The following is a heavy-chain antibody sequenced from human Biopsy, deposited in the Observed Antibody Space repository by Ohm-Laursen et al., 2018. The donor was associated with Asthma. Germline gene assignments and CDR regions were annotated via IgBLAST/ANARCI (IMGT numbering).Heavy chain of an antibody. V-gene: IGHV4-59*01. CDR2: IHYSGST. D-gene: IGHD2-15*01. Sequence: GTLSLTCPVSGVSIRSSYWTWIRQPPGKGLEWIGNIHYSGSTYSNPSLKSRVTISVDTSKKQISLRLSSVIAADTAVYYCAGFCSGGNCPDHWGQGTLVTVSS. CDR3: AGFCSGGNCPDH. J-gene: IGHJ4*02. CDR1: GVSIRSSY.